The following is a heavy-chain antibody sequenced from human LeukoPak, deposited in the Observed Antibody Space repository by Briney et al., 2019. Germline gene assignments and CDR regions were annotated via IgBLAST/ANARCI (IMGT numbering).Heavy chain of an antibody. CDR2: ISYDGSNK. Sequence: GGSLRLSCAASGFTFSSYAMHWVRQAPGKGLEWLAVISYDGSNKYYADSVKGRFTISRDNSKNTLYLQMNSLRAEDTAVYYCARSSVVPAAYYYYYGMDVWGQGTTVTVSS. CDR1: GFTFSSYA. D-gene: IGHD2-2*01. J-gene: IGHJ6*02. CDR3: ARSSVVPAAYYYYYGMDV. V-gene: IGHV3-30-3*01.